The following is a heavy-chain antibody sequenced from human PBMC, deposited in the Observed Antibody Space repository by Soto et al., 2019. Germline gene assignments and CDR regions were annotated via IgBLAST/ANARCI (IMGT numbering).Heavy chain of an antibody. CDR3: ARGLSIYSVVVPAAMVNWFDP. D-gene: IGHD2-2*01. CDR1: GGSFSGYY. V-gene: IGHV4-34*01. J-gene: IGHJ5*02. Sequence: SETLSLTCAVYGGSFSGYYWSWIRQPPGKGLEWIGEINHSGSTNYNPSLKSRVTISVDTSKNQFSLKLSSVTAADTAVYYCARGLSIYSVVVPAAMVNWFDPWGPGTLVTVSS. CDR2: INHSGST.